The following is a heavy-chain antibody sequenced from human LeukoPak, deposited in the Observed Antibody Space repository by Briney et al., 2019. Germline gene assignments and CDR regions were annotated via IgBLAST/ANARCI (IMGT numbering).Heavy chain of an antibody. V-gene: IGHV4-59*01. Sequence: PSETLSLTCTVSGGSISSYYWSWIRQPPGKGLEWIGYIYYSGSTNYNPSLKSRDTISVDTSKNQFSLKLSSVTAADTAVYYCARGGSYYNNNWFDPWGQGTLVTVSS. J-gene: IGHJ5*02. CDR3: ARGGSYYNNNWFDP. D-gene: IGHD3-10*01. CDR1: GGSISSYY. CDR2: IYYSGST.